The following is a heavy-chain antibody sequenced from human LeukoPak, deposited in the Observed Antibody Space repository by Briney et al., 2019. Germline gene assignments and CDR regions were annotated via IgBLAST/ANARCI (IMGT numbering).Heavy chain of an antibody. V-gene: IGHV3-74*01. D-gene: IGHD3-3*01. CDR1: GFTFSSYW. CDR2: INTDGSST. CDR3: ARNYDFWSGPTSNWFDP. Sequence: PGGSLRLSCAASGFTFSSYWMHWVRQAPGKGLVWVSRINTDGSSTSYADSVKGRFTISRDNAKNTLYLQMNSLRAEDTAVYYCARNYDFWSGPTSNWFDPWGQGTLVTVSS. J-gene: IGHJ5*02.